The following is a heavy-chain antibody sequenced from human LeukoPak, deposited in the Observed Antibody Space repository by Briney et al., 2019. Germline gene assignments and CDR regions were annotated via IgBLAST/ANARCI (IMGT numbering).Heavy chain of an antibody. CDR1: GFTFSNAW. CDR2: MNSDGTTT. J-gene: IGHJ5*02. CDR3: ARGRGPYGWFDP. Sequence: GGSLRLSCVASGFTFSNAWMNWVRHAPGKGLVWVSRMNSDGTTTNYADSVKGRFTISRDNAKNTLYLQMNSLRAEDTAVYYCARGRGPYGWFDPWGQGTLVTVSS. V-gene: IGHV3-74*01. D-gene: IGHD3-10*01.